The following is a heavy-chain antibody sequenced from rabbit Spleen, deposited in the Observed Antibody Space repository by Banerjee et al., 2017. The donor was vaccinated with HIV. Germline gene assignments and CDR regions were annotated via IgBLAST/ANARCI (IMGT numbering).Heavy chain of an antibody. J-gene: IGHJ6*01. V-gene: IGHV1S45*01. Sequence: QEQLEESGGGLVKPGGTLTLTCKASGIDFSTYSYMCWVRQAPGKGLEWIACICAGISDSTYYASWAKGRFTISKTSSTTVTLQVTRLTAADTATYFCARDTSSSFSSYGMDLWGQGTLVTVS. CDR3: ARDTSSSFSSYGMDL. CDR2: ICAGISDST. CDR1: GIDFSTYSY. D-gene: IGHD1-1*01.